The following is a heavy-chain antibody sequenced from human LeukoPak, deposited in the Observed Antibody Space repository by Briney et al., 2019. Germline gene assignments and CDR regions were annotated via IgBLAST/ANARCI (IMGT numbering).Heavy chain of an antibody. CDR1: GFTFSTSA. D-gene: IGHD4-17*01. CDR3: ANYGINSEPNDY. J-gene: IGHJ4*02. V-gene: IGHV3-23*01. Sequence: GGSLRLSCAASGFTFSTSAMNWVRQAPGKGLEWVSAISPSGEGTYYSDSVKGRFTISRDNSKRTLYLQMNRLRADDTAVYYCANYGINSEPNDYWGRGTLVTVSS. CDR2: ISPSGEGT.